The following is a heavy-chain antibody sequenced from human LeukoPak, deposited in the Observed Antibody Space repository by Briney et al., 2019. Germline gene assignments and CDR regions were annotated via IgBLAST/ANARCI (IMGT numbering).Heavy chain of an antibody. CDR3: AKDRSCTNDICHGDFDY. D-gene: IGHD2-8*01. CDR1: GFTFSSYA. V-gene: IGHV3-23*01. J-gene: IGHJ4*02. CDR2: ISGSGGST. Sequence: QAGGSLRLSCAASGFTFSSYAVGWVRQAPGKGLEWVSSISGSGGSTYSADSVKGRFTISRDNSKNTLYLQMNSLRAEDTALYYCAKDRSCTNDICHGDFDYWGQGTLVTVSS.